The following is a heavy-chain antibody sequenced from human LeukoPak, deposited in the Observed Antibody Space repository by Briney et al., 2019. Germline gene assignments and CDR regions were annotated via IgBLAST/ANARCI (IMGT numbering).Heavy chain of an antibody. CDR2: IKSKTDGGTT. Sequence: PGGSLRLSCAASGFTFSNAWMSWVRQAPGKGLEWVGRIKSKTDGGTTDYAAPVKGRFTISRDDSKNTLYLQMNSLRAEDMAVYYCAKDGGEARRFFDAFDIWGQGTMVTVSS. D-gene: IGHD3-3*01. CDR3: AKDGGEARRFFDAFDI. J-gene: IGHJ3*02. CDR1: GFTFSNAW. V-gene: IGHV3-15*01.